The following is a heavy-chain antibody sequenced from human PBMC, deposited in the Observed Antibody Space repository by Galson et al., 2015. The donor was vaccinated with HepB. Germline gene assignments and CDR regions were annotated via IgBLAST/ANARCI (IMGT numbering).Heavy chain of an antibody. Sequence: SLRLSCAASGFTFSSYWMHWVRQAPGKGLVWVSRMNGDGTSISYADSVKGRFTISRDNAKDTLYLQMNSLRVEATAVYYCARGGGYFYSDAWGQGTLVTVSS. CDR1: GFTFSSYW. D-gene: IGHD3-22*01. CDR2: MNGDGTSI. J-gene: IGHJ4*02. CDR3: ARGGGYFYSDA. V-gene: IGHV3-74*01.